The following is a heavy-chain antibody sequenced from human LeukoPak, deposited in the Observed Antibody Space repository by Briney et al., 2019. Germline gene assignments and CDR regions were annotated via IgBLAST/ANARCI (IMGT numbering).Heavy chain of an antibody. J-gene: IGHJ3*02. Sequence: SETLSLTCTVSGGSISSGGYYWRWIRQHPGKGLEWIGYIYYSGSTYYNPSLKSRVTISVDTSKNQFSLKLSSVTAADTAVYYCARGCGGDCLDAFDIWGQGTMVTVSS. D-gene: IGHD2-21*02. V-gene: IGHV4-31*03. CDR3: ARGCGGDCLDAFDI. CDR1: GGSISSGGYY. CDR2: IYYSGST.